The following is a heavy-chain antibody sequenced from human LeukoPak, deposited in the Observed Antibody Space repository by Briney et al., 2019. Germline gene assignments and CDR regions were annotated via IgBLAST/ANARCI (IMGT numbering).Heavy chain of an antibody. CDR3: ARADLAAAGKTSLDY. CDR1: GFTFSSYD. J-gene: IGHJ4*02. V-gene: IGHV3-13*04. CDR2: IGTAGDT. Sequence: PGGSLRLSCAASGFTFSSYDMHWVRQATGKGLEWVSAIGTAGDTYYPGSVKGRFTISRGNAKNSLYLQMNSLRAGDTAVYYCARADLAAAGKTSLDYWGQGTLVTVSS. D-gene: IGHD6-13*01.